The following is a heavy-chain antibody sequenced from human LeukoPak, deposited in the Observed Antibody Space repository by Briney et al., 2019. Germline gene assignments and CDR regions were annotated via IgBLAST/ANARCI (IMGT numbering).Heavy chain of an antibody. CDR2: ISGYNGNT. V-gene: IGHV1-18*01. D-gene: IGHD3-16*01. CDR3: ARVVGGDNDAFDV. CDR1: GYTFTKYG. Sequence: ASVKVSCKASGYTFTKYGITWVRQAPGQGPEWMGWISGYNGNTNYAQKLQGRVIMTTDTSTSTAYMELRSLRSDDTAVYYRARVVGGDNDAFDVWGQGTMVTVSS. J-gene: IGHJ3*01.